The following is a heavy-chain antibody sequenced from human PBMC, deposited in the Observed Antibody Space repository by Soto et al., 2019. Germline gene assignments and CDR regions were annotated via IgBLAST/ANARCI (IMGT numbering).Heavy chain of an antibody. CDR2: ISYDGSNK. J-gene: IGHJ6*02. CDR3: AKDSSGWYFDGMDV. CDR1: GFTFSSYG. D-gene: IGHD6-19*01. Sequence: GGSLRLSCAASGFTFSSYGMHWVRQAPGKGLEWVAVISYDGSNKYYADSVKGRFTISRDNSKNTLYLQMNSLRAEDTAVYYCAKDSSGWYFDGMDVWGQGTTVTVSS. V-gene: IGHV3-30*18.